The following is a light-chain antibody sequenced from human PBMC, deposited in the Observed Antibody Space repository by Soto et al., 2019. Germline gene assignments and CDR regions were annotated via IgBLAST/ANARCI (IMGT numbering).Light chain of an antibody. Sequence: DIQMTQSPSSLSASVGDRVTFSCRASQDITHFLAWYQQKPGKVPKLLIYGASTLQSGVPSRFSGSGSGTAFTLTITSLQPEDVATYFCQTYSSALWTFGQGTRVEIK. CDR2: GAS. V-gene: IGKV1-27*01. CDR3: QTYSSALWT. J-gene: IGKJ1*01. CDR1: QDITHF.